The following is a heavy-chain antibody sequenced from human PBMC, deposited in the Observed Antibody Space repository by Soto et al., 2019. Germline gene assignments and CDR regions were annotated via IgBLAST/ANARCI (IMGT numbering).Heavy chain of an antibody. D-gene: IGHD6-19*01. CDR3: ARSIRLPYTSDWFVSWFDP. CDR2: IHYSGSA. V-gene: IGHV4-59*01. Sequence: SETLSLTCTVSGGSISDYYWSWIRQSPGKGLEWIGYIHYSGSAKYSPSLKSRITISVDTSKNQFSLKLKSVAAADTAVYYCARSIRLPYTSDWFVSWFDPWGQGTLVTVS. CDR1: GGSISDYY. J-gene: IGHJ5*01.